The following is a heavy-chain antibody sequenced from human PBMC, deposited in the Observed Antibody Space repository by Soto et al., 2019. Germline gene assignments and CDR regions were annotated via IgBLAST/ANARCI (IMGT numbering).Heavy chain of an antibody. V-gene: IGHV1-8*01. CDR3: ARAGYSSTWYQF. Sequence: ASVKVSCKASEYTFTSYDINWVRQATGQGLEWMGWMNPNSGNTGYAQKFQGRVTMTRNTSISTAYMELSSLRSDDTAVYYCARAGYSSTWYQFWGQGTLVTVSS. D-gene: IGHD6-13*01. CDR2: MNPNSGNT. J-gene: IGHJ4*02. CDR1: EYTFTSYD.